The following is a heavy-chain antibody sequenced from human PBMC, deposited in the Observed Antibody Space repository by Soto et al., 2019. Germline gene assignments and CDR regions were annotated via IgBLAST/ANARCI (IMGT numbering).Heavy chain of an antibody. CDR2: IYYNGSH. V-gene: IGHV4-59*08. D-gene: IGHD3-22*01. CDR3: AGLDVNGYSFFDH. J-gene: IGHJ4*02. CDR1: GGSISSYY. Sequence: QVQLQESGPGVVKPSETLSLTCTVSGGSISSYYWSWIRQLPGRGLEWIGYIYYNGSHNYNPSLXXRXXLSVDTSKNQFSLRLSSVTAADTAVYYCAGLDVNGYSFFDHWGQGTLVSVSS.